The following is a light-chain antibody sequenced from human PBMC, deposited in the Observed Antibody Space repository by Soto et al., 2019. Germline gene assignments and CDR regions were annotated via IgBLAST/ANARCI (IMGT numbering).Light chain of an antibody. CDR2: DVF. V-gene: IGLV2-14*03. J-gene: IGLJ2*01. Sequence: QSALTQPASVSESPGQSITISCTGTSSDVGDYNYVSWYQQHPGKAPKLTIYDVFNRPSGVSNRFSGSKSGNTASLTISGLQPEDEADYYCSSYTSSGTYVVFGGGTKLTVL. CDR1: SSDVGDYNY. CDR3: SSYTSSGTYVV.